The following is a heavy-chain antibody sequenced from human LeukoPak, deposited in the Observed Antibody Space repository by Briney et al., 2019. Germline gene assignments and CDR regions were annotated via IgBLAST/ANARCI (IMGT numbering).Heavy chain of an antibody. D-gene: IGHD2-8*01. V-gene: IGHV3-74*01. J-gene: IGHJ4*02. CDR1: GFSFSGHW. CDR3: ARRYCTPSSCYSDY. CDR2: ISRTGSTT. Sequence: GGSLRLSCTASGFSFSGHWMHWARQLPGKGLVWVSRISRTGSTTSYADSVKGRFTISRDNAKNSLYLQMNSLRDEDTAVYFCARRYCTPSSCYSDYWGQGALVTVSS.